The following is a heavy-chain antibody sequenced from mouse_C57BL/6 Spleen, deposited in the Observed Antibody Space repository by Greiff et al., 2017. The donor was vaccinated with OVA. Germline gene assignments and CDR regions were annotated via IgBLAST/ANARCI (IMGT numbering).Heavy chain of an antibody. V-gene: IGHV5-4*01. J-gene: IGHJ2*01. CDR1: GFTFSSYA. D-gene: IGHD1-1*01. CDR3: ARGDGSSYDYFDY. CDR2: ISDGGSYT. Sequence: EVQLVESGGGLVKPGGSLKLSCAASGFTFSSYAMSWVRQTPEKRLEWVATISDGGSYTYYPDNVKGRFTISRDNAKNNLYLQMSHLKSEDTAMYYCARGDGSSYDYFDYWGQGTTLTVSS.